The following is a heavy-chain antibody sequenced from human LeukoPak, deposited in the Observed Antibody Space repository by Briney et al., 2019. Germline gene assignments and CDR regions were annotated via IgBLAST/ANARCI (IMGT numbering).Heavy chain of an antibody. CDR1: GGSISSASYF. D-gene: IGHD3-22*01. CDR3: AKAGVWYSDSSGLYAFDF. V-gene: IGHV4-39*01. Sequence: SETLSLTCTVSGGSISSASYFWGWIRQPPGKGLEWIGTIYYSGSTYYNASLRSRLTMSGDTSRNQFCLRLPYVNAADTAVYYCAKAGVWYSDSSGLYAFDFWGPGTMVTVSS. J-gene: IGHJ3*01. CDR2: IYYSGST.